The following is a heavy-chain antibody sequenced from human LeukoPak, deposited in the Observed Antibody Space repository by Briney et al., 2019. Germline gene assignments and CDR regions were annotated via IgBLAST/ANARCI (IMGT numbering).Heavy chain of an antibody. Sequence: SETLSLTCTVSGGSISSYYWSWIRQPAGKGLEWIGRIYTSGSTNYNPSLKSRVTMSVDTSKNQSSLKLSSVTAADTAVYYCARDLGGYDKRTNWFDPWGQGTLVTVSS. CDR1: GGSISSYY. D-gene: IGHD5-12*01. J-gene: IGHJ5*02. V-gene: IGHV4-4*07. CDR3: ARDLGGYDKRTNWFDP. CDR2: IYTSGST.